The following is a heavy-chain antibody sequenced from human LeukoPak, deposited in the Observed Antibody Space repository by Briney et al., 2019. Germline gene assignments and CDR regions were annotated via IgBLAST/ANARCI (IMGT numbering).Heavy chain of an antibody. CDR3: ARTYSSGPRGKYYFDY. CDR1: GGTFSSYA. CDR2: IIPIFGTA. D-gene: IGHD6-19*01. V-gene: IGHV1-69*01. J-gene: IGHJ4*02. Sequence: ASVKVSCKASGGTFSSYAISWVRQAPGQGLELMGGIIPIFGTANYAQKFQGRGTITADESTSTAYMELSSLRSEDTAVYYCARTYSSGPRGKYYFDYWGQGTLVTVSS.